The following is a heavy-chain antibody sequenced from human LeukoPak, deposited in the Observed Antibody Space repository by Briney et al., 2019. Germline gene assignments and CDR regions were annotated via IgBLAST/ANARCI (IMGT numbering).Heavy chain of an antibody. V-gene: IGHV3-21*04. J-gene: IGHJ5*02. D-gene: IGHD4-17*01. Sequence: GGSLRLSCAASGFTFSSYNMNWVRQAPGKGLEWVSSISSTSRSYIYYADSVKGRFTISRDNAKNSLYLQMNSLRAEDTAVYYCAKLPYGDYPGNWFDPWGQGTLVTVSS. CDR2: ISSTSRSYI. CDR3: AKLPYGDYPGNWFDP. CDR1: GFTFSSYN.